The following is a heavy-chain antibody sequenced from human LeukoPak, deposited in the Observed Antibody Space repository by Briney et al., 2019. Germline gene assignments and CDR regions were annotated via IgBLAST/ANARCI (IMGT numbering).Heavy chain of an antibody. CDR1: VGTLSSYT. D-gene: IGHD1-14*01. V-gene: IGHV1-69*04. CDR3: ARDSRGPTGFEY. Sequence: GSSVKVSCKASVGTLSSYTISWVRQAPGQGLDWMGRIIPILGIANYAQKFQGRVTITADKSTSTAYMELSSLRSEDTAVYYCARDSRGPTGFEYWGQGTLVSVSS. CDR2: IIPILGIA. J-gene: IGHJ4*02.